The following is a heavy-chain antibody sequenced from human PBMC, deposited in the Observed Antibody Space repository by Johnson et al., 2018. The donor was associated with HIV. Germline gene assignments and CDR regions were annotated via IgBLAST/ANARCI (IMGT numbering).Heavy chain of an antibody. CDR3: ARDGTSSVGAFDI. V-gene: IGHV3-64*01. CDR1: EFILSASS. Sequence: VQLVESGGGLVQPGGSLRLPCTVSEFILSASSVQWVRQAPGKGLESVSNLTYTGGGTDYASSGKGRFTISRSNSNNPLYLQMNSLRPEDTAVYYCARDGTSSVGAFDIWGQGTMVTV. J-gene: IGHJ3*02. D-gene: IGHD6-6*01. CDR2: LTYTGGGT.